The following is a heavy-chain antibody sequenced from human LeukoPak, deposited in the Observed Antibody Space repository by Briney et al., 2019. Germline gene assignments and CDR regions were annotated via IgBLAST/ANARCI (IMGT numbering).Heavy chain of an antibody. D-gene: IGHD4-17*01. Sequence: GESLKISCKGSGYRFTSYWIGWVRQMPGKGLEWMGIIYPGDSDTRYSPSFQGQVTVSADKSISTAYLRWSSLKASDTAMYYCARTGDYGDRYFDYWGQGTLVTVSS. V-gene: IGHV5-51*01. CDR3: ARTGDYGDRYFDY. CDR1: GYRFTSYW. J-gene: IGHJ4*02. CDR2: IYPGDSDT.